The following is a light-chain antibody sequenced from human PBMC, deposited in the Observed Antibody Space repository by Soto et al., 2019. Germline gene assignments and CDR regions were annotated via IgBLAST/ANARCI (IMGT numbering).Light chain of an antibody. J-gene: IGKJ2*01. Sequence: DIQMTQSPSTRAASIGDRVTITCRASQSISSWLAWYQQKPGKAPKLLIYNASSLETGVPSRFSGSGSGTEFTLTISSLQPEDVATYYCQQYNGDSLYTFGQGTRLEIK. CDR2: NAS. V-gene: IGKV1-5*03. CDR1: QSISSW. CDR3: QQYNGDSLYT.